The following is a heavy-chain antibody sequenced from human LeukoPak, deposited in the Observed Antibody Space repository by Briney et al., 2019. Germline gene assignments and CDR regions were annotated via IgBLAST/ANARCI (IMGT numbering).Heavy chain of an antibody. CDR1: GFTFTSYS. D-gene: IGHD5-12*01. V-gene: IGHV3-23*01. Sequence: GGSLRLSCAASGFTFTSYSMNWVRQAPGKGLEWVSTISGGGGSTYYADSVKGRFTISRDNSKNTLYLQMNSLRAEDTAVYYCAKDAVATAYYFDYWGQGTLVTVSS. CDR2: ISGGGGST. CDR3: AKDAVATAYYFDY. J-gene: IGHJ4*02.